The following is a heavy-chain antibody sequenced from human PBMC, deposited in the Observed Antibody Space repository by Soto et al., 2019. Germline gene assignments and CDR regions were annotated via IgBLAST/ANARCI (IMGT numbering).Heavy chain of an antibody. CDR2: INPNSGGT. V-gene: IGHV1-2*04. CDR3: ASDTVAVAGTYYYXMDG. CDR1: GYTFTGYY. J-gene: IGHJ6*02. Sequence: ASVKVSCKASGYTFTGYYMHWVRQAPGQGLEWMGWINPNSGGTNYAQKFQGWVTMTRDTSISTAYMELSRLRSDDTAVYYCASDTVAVAGTYYYXMDGWGQGTTVTVSS. D-gene: IGHD6-19*01.